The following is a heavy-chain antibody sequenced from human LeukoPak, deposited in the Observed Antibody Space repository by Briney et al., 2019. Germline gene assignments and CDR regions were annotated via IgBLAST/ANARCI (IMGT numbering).Heavy chain of an antibody. CDR1: GGSFSNYY. V-gene: IGHV4-34*01. CDR3: AKSNGYGLVDI. CDR2: IYHGGST. J-gene: IGHJ3*02. D-gene: IGHD3-10*01. Sequence: SETLSLTCAVYGGSFSNYYWSWIRQPPGKGLEWIGEIYHGGSTNCNPSLKSRVTISLDTSRNQFSLKLNSVTAADTAVYYCAKSNGYGLVDIWGQGTMVTVSS.